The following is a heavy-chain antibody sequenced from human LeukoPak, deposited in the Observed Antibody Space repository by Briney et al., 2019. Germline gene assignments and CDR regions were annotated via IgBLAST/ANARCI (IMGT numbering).Heavy chain of an antibody. CDR3: ARDIGGRYSWYYFDY. CDR2: MYYSGST. V-gene: IGHV4-59*01. Sequence: SETLSLTCTVSGGSISSYYWSWIRQPPGKGLEWIGYMYYSGSTNYNPSLKSRVTMSVDTSKNHFSLKMSSVTAADTAVYYCARDIGGRYSWYYFDYWGRGTLVTVSS. CDR1: GGSISSYY. J-gene: IGHJ4*02. D-gene: IGHD2-8*01.